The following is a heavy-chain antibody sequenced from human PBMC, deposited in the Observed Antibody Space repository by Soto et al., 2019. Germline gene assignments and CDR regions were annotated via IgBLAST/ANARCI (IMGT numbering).Heavy chain of an antibody. D-gene: IGHD6-19*01. CDR1: GFTFSSYA. V-gene: IGHV3-23*01. CDR2: ISGSGGST. CDR3: ARDGGWSTFYFDY. J-gene: IGHJ4*02. Sequence: GGSLRLSCAASGFTFSSYAMSWVRQAPGKGLEWVSAISGSGGSTYYADSVKGRFTISRDNSKNTLYLQMNSLRAEDTAVYYCARDGGWSTFYFDYWGQGTLVTVSS.